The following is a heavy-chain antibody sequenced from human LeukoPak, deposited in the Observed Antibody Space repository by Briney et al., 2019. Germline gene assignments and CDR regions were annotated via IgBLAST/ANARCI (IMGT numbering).Heavy chain of an antibody. CDR2: IIPIFGTA. Sequence: SVKVSCKASGGTFTSYAISWVRQAPGRGLEWMGGIIPIFGTANYAQKFQGRVTITADESTSTAYMELSSLRSEDTAVYYCASQSRTTRWFDPWGQGTLVTVSS. J-gene: IGHJ5*02. CDR1: GGTFTSYA. CDR3: ASQSRTTRWFDP. V-gene: IGHV1-69*13. D-gene: IGHD2/OR15-2a*01.